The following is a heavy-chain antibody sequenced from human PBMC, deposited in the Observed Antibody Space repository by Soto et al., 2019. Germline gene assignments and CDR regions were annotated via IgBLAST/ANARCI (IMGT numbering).Heavy chain of an antibody. Sequence: QVQLQESGPGLVKPSETLSLTCTVSGGSISSYYWSWIRQPPGKGLEWIGYIYYSGSTNYNPSLKSRVTISVDTSKNQFSLKLSSVTAADTAVYYCARVTAPRGDAFDIWGQGTMVTVSS. J-gene: IGHJ3*02. CDR3: ARVTAPRGDAFDI. CDR2: IYYSGST. CDR1: GGSISSYY. V-gene: IGHV4-59*01.